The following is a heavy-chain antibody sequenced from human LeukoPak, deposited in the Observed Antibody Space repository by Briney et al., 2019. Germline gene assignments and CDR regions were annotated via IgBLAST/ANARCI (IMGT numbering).Heavy chain of an antibody. D-gene: IGHD3-22*01. CDR1: GDSINSYY. CDR2: IYSSGST. CDR3: ARLDYYDN. Sequence: SETLSLTCTVSGDSINSYYWSWIRQPPGKGLEWIGYIYSSGSTKYNPSLQSRVSISVDTSKNQFSLELSSVTAEDTAVYYCARLDYYDNWGQGTLVTVSS. J-gene: IGHJ1*01. V-gene: IGHV4-59*08.